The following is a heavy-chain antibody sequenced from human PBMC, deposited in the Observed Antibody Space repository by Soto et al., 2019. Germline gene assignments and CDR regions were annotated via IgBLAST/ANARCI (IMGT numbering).Heavy chain of an antibody. J-gene: IGHJ4*02. CDR1: GGSISSGGYY. Sequence: PSETLSLTCTVSGGSISSGGYYWSWIRQHPGKGLEWIGYIYYSGSTYYNPSLKSRVTISVDTSKNQFSLKLSSVTAADTAVYYCARDRHYYDSSGYEFDYWGQGTLVTVSS. CDR3: ARDRHYYDSSGYEFDY. CDR2: IYYSGST. V-gene: IGHV4-31*03. D-gene: IGHD3-22*01.